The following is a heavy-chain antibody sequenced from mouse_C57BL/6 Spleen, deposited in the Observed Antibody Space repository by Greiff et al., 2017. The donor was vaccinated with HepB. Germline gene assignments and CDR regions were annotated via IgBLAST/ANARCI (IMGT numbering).Heavy chain of an antibody. V-gene: IGHV1-64*01. CDR2: IHPNSGST. D-gene: IGHD1-1*01. CDR3: ARSFYYYGSSYGYFGV. CDR1: GYTFTSYW. J-gene: IGHJ1*03. Sequence: QVHVKQPGAELVKPGASVKLSCKASGYTFTSYWMHWVKQRPGQGLEWIGMIHPNSGSTNYNEKFKSKATLTLDKSYSTAYMQLSSLTSEDSAVYYCARSFYYYGSSYGYFGVWGTGTTVTVSS.